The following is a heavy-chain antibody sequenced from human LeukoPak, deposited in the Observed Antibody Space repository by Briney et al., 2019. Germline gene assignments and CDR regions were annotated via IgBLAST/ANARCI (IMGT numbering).Heavy chain of an antibody. J-gene: IGHJ5*02. D-gene: IGHD6-13*01. CDR1: GGSISSYY. CDR2: IYYSGST. CDR3: ARAVSSSWYINWFDP. Sequence: NTSETLSLTCTVSGGSISSYYWSWIRQPPGKGLEWIGYIYYSGSTNYNPSLKSRVTISVDTSKNQFSLKLSSVTAADTAVYYCARAVSSSWYINWFDPWGQGTLVTVSS. V-gene: IGHV4-59*01.